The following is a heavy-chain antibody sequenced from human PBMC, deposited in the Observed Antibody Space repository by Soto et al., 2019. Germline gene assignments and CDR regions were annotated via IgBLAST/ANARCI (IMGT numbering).Heavy chain of an antibody. CDR3: ARVGDDDYCDYLPFDY. CDR2: ISAYNGNT. D-gene: IGHD4-17*01. J-gene: IGHJ4*02. CDR1: GYTFTSYG. Sequence: QVQLVQSGAEVKKPGASVKVSCKASGYTFTSYGISWVRQAPGQGLEWMGWISAYNGNTNYAQKLQGRVTMTTDTSTSTAYIELRSLRSDDTAVYYCARVGDDDYCDYLPFDYWGQGTLVTVSS. V-gene: IGHV1-18*01.